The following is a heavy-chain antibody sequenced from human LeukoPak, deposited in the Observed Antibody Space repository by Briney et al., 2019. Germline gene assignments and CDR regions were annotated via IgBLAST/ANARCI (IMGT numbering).Heavy chain of an antibody. D-gene: IGHD3-22*01. CDR1: GYTFTSYG. CDR3: ARGSLLTYYYDSSGYYSNWNWFDP. Sequence: GASVKVSCKASGYTFTSYGISWVRQAPGQGLEWMGWISAYNGNTNYAQKLQGRVTMTTDTSTSTAYMELRSLRSDDTAVYYCARGSLLTYYYDSSGYYSNWNWFDPWGQGTLVTVSS. V-gene: IGHV1-18*01. J-gene: IGHJ5*02. CDR2: ISAYNGNT.